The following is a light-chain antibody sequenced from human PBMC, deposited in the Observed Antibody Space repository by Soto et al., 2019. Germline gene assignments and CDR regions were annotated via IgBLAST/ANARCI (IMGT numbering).Light chain of an antibody. J-gene: IGKJ5*01. Sequence: QLTQSPSSLSASVGDRVTITCRASQSISDYLNWYQQKPGKAPKLLIYDASNLETGVPSRFSGSGSGTDFTFTISSLQPEDIATYYCQQYDNLPPIFGQGTRLEIK. CDR1: QSISDY. CDR2: DAS. CDR3: QQYDNLPPI. V-gene: IGKV1-33*01.